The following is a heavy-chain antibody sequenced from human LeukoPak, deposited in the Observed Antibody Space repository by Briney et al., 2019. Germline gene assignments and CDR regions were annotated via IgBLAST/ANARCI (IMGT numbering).Heavy chain of an antibody. D-gene: IGHD6-19*01. CDR3: ARVQAVAGVWSFDY. CDR2: ISAYNGNT. J-gene: IGHJ4*02. Sequence: GASVKVSCKASGYTFTSYGISWVRQAPGQGLEWMGWISAYNGNTNYAQKLQGRVTMTTDTSTSTAYMELRSLRSDDTAVYYCARVQAVAGVWSFDYWGQGTLVTVSS. CDR1: GYTFTSYG. V-gene: IGHV1-18*01.